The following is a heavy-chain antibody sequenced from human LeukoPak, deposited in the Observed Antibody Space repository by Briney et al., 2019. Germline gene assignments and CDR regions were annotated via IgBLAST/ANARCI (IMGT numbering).Heavy chain of an antibody. CDR1: GGSISSSSYY. J-gene: IGHJ3*02. Sequence: SETLSLTCTVSGGSISSSSYYWGWIRQPPGKGLEWIGSIYYSGSTYYNPSLKSRVTISVDTSKNQFSLKLSSVTAADTAVYYCARDQPPGAFDIWGQGTMVTVSS. V-gene: IGHV4-39*07. CDR3: ARDQPPGAFDI. CDR2: IYYSGST.